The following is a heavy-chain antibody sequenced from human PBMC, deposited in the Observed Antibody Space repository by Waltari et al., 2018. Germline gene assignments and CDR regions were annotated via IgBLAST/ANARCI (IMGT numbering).Heavy chain of an antibody. V-gene: IGHV4-59*08. D-gene: IGHD6-19*01. J-gene: IGHJ5*02. CDR2: SYYSGST. CDR3: AGSIAVAGLVDNWFDP. CDR1: GGPIRRYH. Sequence: QVQLQESGPGLVKPSETLSLPSTVSGGPIRRYHWRWFRLPPGKGLEWIGYSYYSGSTNYNPSLKSRVTISVDTSKNQFALKLSSVTAADTVVYYCAGSIAVAGLVDNWFDPWGQGTLVTVSS.